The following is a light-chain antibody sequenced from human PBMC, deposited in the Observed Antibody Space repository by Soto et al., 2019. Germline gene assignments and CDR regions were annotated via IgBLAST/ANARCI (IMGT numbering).Light chain of an antibody. J-gene: IGLJ1*01. Sequence: QSARTQPPSASGSPGQSVTISCTGTSSDVGGYNYVSWYQQHPGKAPKLMIYEVXKRPSGXPDRFSGSKSGNTASLTVSGXXXXXXXDYYCSSYAGSNNYVFGTGTKVTVL. V-gene: IGLV2-8*01. CDR2: EVX. CDR3: SSYAGSNNYV. CDR1: SSDVGGYNY.